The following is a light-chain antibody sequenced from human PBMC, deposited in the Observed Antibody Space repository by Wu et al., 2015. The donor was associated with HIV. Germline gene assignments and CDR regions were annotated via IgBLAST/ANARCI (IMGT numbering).Light chain of an antibody. CDR1: QSITVS. CDR3: QQRSNWSWT. V-gene: IGKV3-11*01. J-gene: IGKJ1*01. CDR2: DAS. Sequence: EIVLTQSPATLALSPGERATLSCRASQSITVSLAWYQQTPGQAPRLLIYDASNRATGIPPRFSGSGSGTDFTLTISSLEPEDFAVYYCQQRSNWSWTFGQGTKVEIK.